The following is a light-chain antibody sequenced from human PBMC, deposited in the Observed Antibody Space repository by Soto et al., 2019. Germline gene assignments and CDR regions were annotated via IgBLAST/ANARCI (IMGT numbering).Light chain of an antibody. Sequence: DVVMTQSPLSLPVTLGQPASISCRSSQSLVSSDGNTYLNWFHQRPGQSLRRLIYKVSNRDSGVPDRFSGSGSGTEFTLTISRVEAEDAGVYYCMQAAQWPRTFGPGTKVDIK. CDR2: KVS. V-gene: IGKV2-30*01. CDR3: MQAAQWPRT. J-gene: IGKJ3*01. CDR1: QSLVSSDGNTY.